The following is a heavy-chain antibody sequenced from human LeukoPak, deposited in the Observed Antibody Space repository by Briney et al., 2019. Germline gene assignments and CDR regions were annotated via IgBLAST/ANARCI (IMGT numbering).Heavy chain of an antibody. CDR3: ARALGYSSSSTTDY. D-gene: IGHD6-13*01. V-gene: IGHV4-34*01. J-gene: IGHJ4*02. CDR1: GGSFSGYY. CDR2: INHSGST. Sequence: SETLSLTCAVYGGSFSGYYWSWIRQPPGKGLEWIGEINHSGSTNYNPSLKSRVTISVDTSKNQFSLKLSSVTAADTAVYYCARALGYSSSSTTDYWGQGTLVTVSS.